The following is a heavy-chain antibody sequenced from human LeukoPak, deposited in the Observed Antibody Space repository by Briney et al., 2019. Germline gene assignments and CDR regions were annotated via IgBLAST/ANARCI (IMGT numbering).Heavy chain of an antibody. CDR1: GGTFSSYA. J-gene: IGHJ4*02. D-gene: IGHD3-10*01. Sequence: ASVKVSCKASGGTFSSYAISWVRQAPGQGLEWMGGIIPIFGTANYAQKFQGRVTITADESTSTAYMELSSLRSDDTAVYYCARVWFGELSIIAPFDYWGQGTLVTVSS. CDR2: IIPIFGTA. V-gene: IGHV1-69*13. CDR3: ARVWFGELSIIAPFDY.